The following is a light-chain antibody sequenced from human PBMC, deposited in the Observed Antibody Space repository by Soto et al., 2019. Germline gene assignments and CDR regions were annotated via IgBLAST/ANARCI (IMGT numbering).Light chain of an antibody. CDR1: QSISSY. Sequence: DIQMTQSPSSLSASVGDRVTITCRASQSISSYLNWYQQKPGKAPKLLIYAASSLQSGVPSRFSGSGSGTDFTLTISSLQPEDFATYYCQQSYSTPNFGQGTRLAI. V-gene: IGKV1-39*01. J-gene: IGKJ5*01. CDR3: QQSYSTPN. CDR2: AAS.